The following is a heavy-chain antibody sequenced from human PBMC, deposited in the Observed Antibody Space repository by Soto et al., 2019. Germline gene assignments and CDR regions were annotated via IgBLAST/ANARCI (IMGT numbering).Heavy chain of an antibody. J-gene: IGHJ4*02. CDR2: ISYDGSNK. D-gene: IGHD3-22*01. CDR3: AKAAAGSGYYPY. V-gene: IGHV3-30*18. Sequence: SLRLSCAASGFTFSSYGMHWVRQAPGKGLEWVAVISYDGSNKYYADSVKGRFTISRDNSKNTLYLQMNSLRAEDTAVYYCAKAAAGSGYYPYWGQGTLVTVSS. CDR1: GFTFSSYG.